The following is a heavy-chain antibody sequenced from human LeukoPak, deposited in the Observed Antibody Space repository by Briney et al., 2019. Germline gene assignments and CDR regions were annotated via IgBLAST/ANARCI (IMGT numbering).Heavy chain of an antibody. CDR1: GYSFTNYW. CDR2: INPRDSDT. Sequence: GEPLKISCKGSGYSFTNYWIGWVRQMPGKGLKWMGIINPRDSDTRYSPSFQGQVTISADKSISTAYLQWSSLKASDTAMYYCARWGGYCSGGNCYPLYYFDYWGQGTLVTVS. D-gene: IGHD2-15*01. CDR3: ARWGGYCSGGNCYPLYYFDY. J-gene: IGHJ4*02. V-gene: IGHV5-51*01.